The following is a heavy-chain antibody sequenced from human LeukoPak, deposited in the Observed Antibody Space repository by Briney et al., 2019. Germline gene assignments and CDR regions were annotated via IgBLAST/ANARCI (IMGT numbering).Heavy chain of an antibody. CDR3: WRFWTLGDKAFDY. J-gene: IGHJ4*02. D-gene: IGHD3/OR15-3a*01. CDR2: ISSSSSTI. V-gene: IGHV3-48*01. CDR1: GFTFSSYS. Sequence: GGSLRLSCAASGFTFSSYSMNWVRQAPGKGLEWVSYISSSSSTIYYADSVKGRFTISRDNAKNSLYLQMNSLRAEDTAVYYCWRFWTLGDKAFDYWGQGTLVTVSS.